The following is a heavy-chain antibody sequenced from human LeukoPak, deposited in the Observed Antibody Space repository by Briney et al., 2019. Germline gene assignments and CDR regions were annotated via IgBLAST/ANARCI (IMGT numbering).Heavy chain of an antibody. CDR3: ARRSAAKDAFDI. Sequence: GGSLRLSCAASGFTFSSYWMHWVRQVPGKGLVWVSRINSDGSTTSYADSVKGRFTISRDNAKNTLYLQMNSLRAEDTAVYYCARRSAAKDAFDIWGQGTMVTVSS. CDR1: GFTFSSYW. D-gene: IGHD6-25*01. CDR2: INSDGSTT. J-gene: IGHJ3*02. V-gene: IGHV3-74*01.